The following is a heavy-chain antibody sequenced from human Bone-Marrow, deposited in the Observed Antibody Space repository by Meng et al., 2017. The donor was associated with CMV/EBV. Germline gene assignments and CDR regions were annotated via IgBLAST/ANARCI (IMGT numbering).Heavy chain of an antibody. D-gene: IGHD1-26*01. CDR3: AKDLRAGAGSSWGMDV. CDR1: GFTFSSYG. J-gene: IGHJ6*01. Sequence: GGSLRLSCSTSGFTFSSYGMYWVRQAPGKGLQWLSFIWYDGNNKYYTDSVRGRFTISRDNSKNTLYLQMSSLRAEDTALYYCAKDLRAGAGSSWGMDVWGQGTTVTVYS. CDR2: IWYDGNNK. V-gene: IGHV3-30*02.